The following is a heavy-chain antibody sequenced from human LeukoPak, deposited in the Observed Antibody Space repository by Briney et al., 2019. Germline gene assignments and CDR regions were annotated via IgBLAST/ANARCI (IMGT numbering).Heavy chain of an antibody. CDR2: IRSKANRYET. J-gene: IGHJ4*02. V-gene: IGHV3-73*01. CDR1: GFTFSGSA. CDR3: ARGPQFRYYDAGSYCFDY. D-gene: IGHD3-10*01. Sequence: PGGSLRLSCAASGFTFSGSAMHWVRQASGKGLEWVGRIRSKANRYETVDAASVKGRFTISRDNAEHSLYLKMHSVRAEDAAVYYCARGPQFRYYDAGSYCFDYWGQGTLVTVSS.